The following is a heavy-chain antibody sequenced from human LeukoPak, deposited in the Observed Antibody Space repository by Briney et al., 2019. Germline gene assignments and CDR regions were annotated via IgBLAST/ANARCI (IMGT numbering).Heavy chain of an antibody. CDR2: IYSGGST. Sequence: GGSLRLSCAASEFTVSSNYMSWVRQAPGKGLEWVSSIYSGGSTYYADFVKGRFTISRDSSENTLYLEMNSLRAEDTAVYYCARGHNWNDRGAFDIWGQGTMVSVSS. V-gene: IGHV3-53*01. CDR1: EFTVSSNY. CDR3: ARGHNWNDRGAFDI. J-gene: IGHJ3*02. D-gene: IGHD1-1*01.